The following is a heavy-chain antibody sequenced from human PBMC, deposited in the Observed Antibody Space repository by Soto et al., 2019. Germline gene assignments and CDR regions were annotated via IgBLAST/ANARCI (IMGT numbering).Heavy chain of an antibody. J-gene: IGHJ4*01. CDR1: GVTFSNYD. CDR3: AKDRKHDSSWVEFDF. D-gene: IGHD6-13*01. Sequence: QVQLVESGGGVVQPGRSLRLSCAASGVTFSNYDIHWVRQAPGKGLEWVEVISYDGSNKDYVDSVKGRFTIYRDNCKYTLFLQMNILRSDDPTVYYCAKDRKHDSSWVEFDFWGHRTLVTVSS. V-gene: IGHV3-30*18. CDR2: ISYDGSNK.